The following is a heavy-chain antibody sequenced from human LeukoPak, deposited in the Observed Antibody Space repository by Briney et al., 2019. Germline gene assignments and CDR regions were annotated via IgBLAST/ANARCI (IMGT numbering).Heavy chain of an antibody. D-gene: IGHD3-10*01. J-gene: IGHJ4*02. CDR2: IYYSGST. V-gene: IGHV4-30-4*08. CDR3: ARVGSYGGFDY. CDR1: GGSISSGDYY. Sequence: SETLSLTCTVSGGSISSGDYYWSWIRQPPGKGLEWIGYIYYSGSTYYNPSLKSRVTISVDTSKNQFSLKLSSVTAADTAVYYCARVGSYGGFDYWGQGTLVTVSS.